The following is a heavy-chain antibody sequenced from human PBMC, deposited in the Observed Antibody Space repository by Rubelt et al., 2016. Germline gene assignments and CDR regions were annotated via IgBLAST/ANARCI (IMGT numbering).Heavy chain of an antibody. Sequence: QVQLVQSGAEVKKPGASVKVSCKASGYTFTGYYMHWVRQAPGQGLEWMGWINPNSGGTNYAQKFQGRVTMTTYTSISTAYKVLSRLGSDDTAVYYCARDLYKGPRWLVAYWGQGTLVTVSS. CDR3: ARDLYKGPRWLVAY. D-gene: IGHD6-19*01. J-gene: IGHJ4*02. V-gene: IGHV1-2*02. CDR1: GYTFTGYY. CDR2: INPNSGGT.